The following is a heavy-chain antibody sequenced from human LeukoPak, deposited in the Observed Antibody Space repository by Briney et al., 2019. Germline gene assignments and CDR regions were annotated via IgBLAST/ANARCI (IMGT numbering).Heavy chain of an antibody. CDR1: GGTFSSYA. V-gene: IGHV1-69*05. Sequence: SVKVSCKASGGTFSSYAISWVRQAPGQGLKWMEGTIPIFGTANYALKFQGRVTITTDESTSTAYMELSSLRSEDTAVYYCASKRLPRNYDILTYYYYYYMDVWGKGTTVTVSS. CDR2: TIPIFGTA. D-gene: IGHD3-9*01. CDR3: ASKRLPRNYDILTYYYYYYMDV. J-gene: IGHJ6*03.